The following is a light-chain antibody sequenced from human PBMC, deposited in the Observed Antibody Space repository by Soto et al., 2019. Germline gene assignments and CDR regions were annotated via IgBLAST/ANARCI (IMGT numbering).Light chain of an antibody. Sequence: VMTQAPSTLSVSPGEGATLSCRASQTANNNVAWYQLKDGQVPRLLIYDASNRATGIPDRFSGSGSGTDFTLTISRLEPEDFAVYYCQQYGSSGTFGQGTKVDIK. CDR2: DAS. CDR3: QQYGSSGT. V-gene: IGKV3-20*01. CDR1: QTANNN. J-gene: IGKJ1*01.